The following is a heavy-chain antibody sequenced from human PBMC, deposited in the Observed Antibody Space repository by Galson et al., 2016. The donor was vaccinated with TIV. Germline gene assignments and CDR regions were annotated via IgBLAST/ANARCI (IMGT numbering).Heavy chain of an antibody. CDR1: GFTFSRYG. V-gene: IGHV3-30*18. Sequence: SLRLSCAASGFTFSRYGIHWVRQAPGKGLEWVAVISNDGSNKYYADSVKGRFTISRDNSKDTLYLQMNNLRAEDTAVYYCAKINYQFLLSGAFDIWGQGTMVTVSS. D-gene: IGHD2-15*01. CDR3: AKINYQFLLSGAFDI. CDR2: ISNDGSNK. J-gene: IGHJ3*02.